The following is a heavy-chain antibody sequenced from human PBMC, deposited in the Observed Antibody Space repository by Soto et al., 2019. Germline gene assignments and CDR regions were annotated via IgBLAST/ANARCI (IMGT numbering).Heavy chain of an antibody. CDR1: GFTFSSYA. J-gene: IGHJ6*02. CDR3: AKTRIAAAGYYYYGMDV. D-gene: IGHD6-13*01. CDR2: ISGSGGST. Sequence: GSLRLSCAASGFTFSSYAMSWVRQAPGKGLEWVSAISGSGGSTYYADSVKGRFTISIDNSKTTLYLQMNSLRAEDTAVYYCAKTRIAAAGYYYYGMDVWGQGTTVTVSS. V-gene: IGHV3-23*01.